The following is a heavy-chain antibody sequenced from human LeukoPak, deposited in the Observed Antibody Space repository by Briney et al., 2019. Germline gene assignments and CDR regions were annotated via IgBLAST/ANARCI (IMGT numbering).Heavy chain of an antibody. CDR3: ARWWIQLWLGYYYYYYMDD. CDR1: GFTFSDYY. D-gene: IGHD5-18*01. CDR2: ISSSGSTI. J-gene: IGHJ6*03. Sequence: GRSLRLSCATSGFTFSDYYMSWIRQAPGKGLEWVSVISSSGSTIYYADSVKGRFTISRDNAKNSLYLQMNSLRAEDTAVYYCARWWIQLWLGYYYYYYMDDWGKGTTVTVSS. V-gene: IGHV3-11*01.